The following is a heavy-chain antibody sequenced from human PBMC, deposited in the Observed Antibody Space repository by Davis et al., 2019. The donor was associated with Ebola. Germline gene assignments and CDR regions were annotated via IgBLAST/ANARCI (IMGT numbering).Heavy chain of an antibody. Sequence: PSETLSLTCTVSGGSVSSGSYYWSWIRQPPGRGLEWIGYIYYSGSTNYNPSLKSRVTISVDTSKNQFSLKLSSVTAADTAMYYCASQHRWGQGTLVTVSS. CDR1: GGSVSSGSYY. CDR2: IYYSGST. V-gene: IGHV4-61*01. CDR3: ASQHR. J-gene: IGHJ4*02.